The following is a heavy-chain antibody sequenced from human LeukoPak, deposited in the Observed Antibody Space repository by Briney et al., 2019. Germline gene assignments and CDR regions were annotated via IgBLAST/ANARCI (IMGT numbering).Heavy chain of an antibody. CDR3: AGGGFGEAYYYYYYMDV. CDR2: ISYNGGKK. D-gene: IGHD3-10*01. Sequence: PGGSLRLSCAASGFSFSSYAIHWVRQAPGKGLEWVALISYNGGKKDYADSVKGRFTIDRDNSKNTLFLQMNSLRAEDTAVYYCAGGGFGEAYYYYYYMDVWGKGTTVTVSS. CDR1: GFSFSSYA. J-gene: IGHJ6*03. V-gene: IGHV3-30*04.